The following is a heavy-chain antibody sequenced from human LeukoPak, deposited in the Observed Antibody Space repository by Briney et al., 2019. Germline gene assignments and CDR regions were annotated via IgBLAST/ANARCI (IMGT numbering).Heavy chain of an antibody. CDR2: IYYSGST. CDR3: ARGFNDILTGYYYFDY. CDR1: GGSISSYY. D-gene: IGHD3-9*01. J-gene: IGHJ4*02. V-gene: IGHV4-59*12. Sequence: SETLSLTCTVSGGSISSYYWSWIRQPPGKGLEWIGYIYYSGSTNYNPSLKSRVTISVDTSKNQFSLKLSSVTAADTAVYYCARGFNDILTGYYYFDYWGQGTLVTVSS.